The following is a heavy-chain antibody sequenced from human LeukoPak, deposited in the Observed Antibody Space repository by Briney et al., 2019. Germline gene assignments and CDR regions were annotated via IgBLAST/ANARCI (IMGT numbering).Heavy chain of an antibody. CDR3: ARERDTAMVTIDY. Sequence: GGSLRLSCAASGFTFSSYGMHWVRQAPGKGLEWVAFIRYDGSNKYYADSVKGRFTISRGNSKNTLYLQMNSLRAEDTAVYYCARERDTAMVTIDYWGQGTLVTVSS. V-gene: IGHV3-30*02. CDR1: GFTFSSYG. D-gene: IGHD5-18*01. J-gene: IGHJ4*02. CDR2: IRYDGSNK.